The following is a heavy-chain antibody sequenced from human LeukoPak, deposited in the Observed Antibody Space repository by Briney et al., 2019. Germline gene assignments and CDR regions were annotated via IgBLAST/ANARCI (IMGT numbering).Heavy chain of an antibody. CDR1: GGSFSGFY. CDR3: ARGMNFGVVIPRAFDI. V-gene: IGHV4-34*01. Sequence: PSETLSLTCAVSGGSFSGFYWSWIRQPPGKGLGWIGEINHSGSTNYNPSLKSRVTISVDTSKNQFSLKLSSVTAADTAVYYCARGMNFGVVIPRAFDIWGQGTMVTVSS. D-gene: IGHD3-3*01. CDR2: INHSGST. J-gene: IGHJ3*02.